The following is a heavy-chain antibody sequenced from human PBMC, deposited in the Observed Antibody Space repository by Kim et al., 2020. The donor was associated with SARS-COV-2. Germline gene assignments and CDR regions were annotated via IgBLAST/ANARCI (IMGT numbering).Heavy chain of an antibody. V-gene: IGHV3-30-3*01. J-gene: IGHJ6*02. CDR2: ISYDGSNK. CDR3: ARDPWSRPRGLTYSYDGMDV. CDR1: GFTFSRCA. Sequence: GGSLRLSCAASGFTFSRCAMHWVRQAPGKGLEWVAVISYDGSNKNYADAVKGRFTISRDNSKNTLYLQMNSLRAEDTALYYCARDPWSRPRGLTYSYDGMDVWGQGTTCTVSS. D-gene: IGHD3-10*01.